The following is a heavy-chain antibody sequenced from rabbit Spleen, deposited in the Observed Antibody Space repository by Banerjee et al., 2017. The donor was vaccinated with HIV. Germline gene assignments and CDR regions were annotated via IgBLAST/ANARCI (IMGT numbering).Heavy chain of an antibody. V-gene: IGHV1S40*01. D-gene: IGHD2-1*01. CDR2: IGTGSGST. CDR3: AKTYADYGYGHDL. CDR1: GFSFSSGYY. J-gene: IGHJ4*01. Sequence: QQLVESGGGLVKPGASLTLTCKASGFSFSSGYYMCWVRQAPGKGLEWIGCIGTGSGSTWYASWAKGRFTISKTSSTTVTLLMTSLTAADTATYFCAKTYADYGYGHDLLGPGTLVTVS.